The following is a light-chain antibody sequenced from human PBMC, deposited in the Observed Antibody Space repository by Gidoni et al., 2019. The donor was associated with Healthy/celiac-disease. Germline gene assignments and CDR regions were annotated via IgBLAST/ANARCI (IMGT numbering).Light chain of an antibody. V-gene: IGLV1-47*01. Sequence: QSVLPQPPSASGTPGQRVTISCSGSSSTTGSNYVYWYQQRPGTAPKLLIDRNNQRPSGVPDRFSGSKSGTSASLAISGLRSEDEADYYCAAGDDSLSGVVFGGGTKLTVL. CDR1: SSTTGSNY. CDR3: AAGDDSLSGVV. J-gene: IGLJ2*01. CDR2: RNN.